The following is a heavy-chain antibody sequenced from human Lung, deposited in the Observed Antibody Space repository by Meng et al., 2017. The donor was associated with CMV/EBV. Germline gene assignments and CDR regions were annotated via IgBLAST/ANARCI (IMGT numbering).Heavy chain of an antibody. J-gene: IGHJ4*02. CDR2: IIPIRGVV. D-gene: IGHD1-26*01. Sequence: SCKASGGTLSSYALSWVRQAPGQGLEWMGDIIPIRGVVNYAQKFRGRVTIAADRATGTAYMELSSLRSEDTAVYYCARTLGSYYDYWGQGTLVTVSS. CDR1: GGTLSSYA. CDR3: ARTLGSYYDY. V-gene: IGHV1-69*10.